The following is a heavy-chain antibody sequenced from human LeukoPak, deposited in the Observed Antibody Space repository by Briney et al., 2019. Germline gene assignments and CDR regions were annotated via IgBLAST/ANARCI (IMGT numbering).Heavy chain of an antibody. CDR3: ARGSRGSSWPYFDY. CDR1: GGSISSYY. CDR2: IYTSGST. D-gene: IGHD6-13*01. Sequence: SETLSLTCTVSGGSISSYYWSWIRQPAGKGLEWIGRIYTSGSTNYNPSLKSRVTMSVDTSKNQFSLKLSSVTAADTAVYYCARGSRGSSWPYFDYWGQGTLVTVSS. J-gene: IGHJ4*02. V-gene: IGHV4-4*07.